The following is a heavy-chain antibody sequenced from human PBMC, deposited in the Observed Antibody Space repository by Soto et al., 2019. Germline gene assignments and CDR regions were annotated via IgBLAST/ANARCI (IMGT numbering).Heavy chain of an antibody. J-gene: IGHJ4*02. Sequence: SETLSLTCTVSGDSISSYYWSWIRQPPGKGLEWIGYIFYSGSTNYNPSLKSRLTISVDTSKNQFSLKLSSVTAADTAVYYCARLHGYIYARYFDYWGQGTLVTVSS. CDR2: IFYSGST. CDR1: GDSISSYY. D-gene: IGHD2-2*01. V-gene: IGHV4-59*01. CDR3: ARLHGYIYARYFDY.